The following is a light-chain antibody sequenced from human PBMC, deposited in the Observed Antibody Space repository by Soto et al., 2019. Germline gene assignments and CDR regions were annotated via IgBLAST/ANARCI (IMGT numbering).Light chain of an antibody. CDR2: DAS. V-gene: IGKV3-11*01. CDR3: QQRSSRPIT. J-gene: IGKJ5*01. CDR1: QSVSNY. Sequence: EIVLPQSPATLSFSPRARAPLSFSATQSVSNYLAWYQQKPGRAPRLLIYDASKMATGIPARFSGSGSGPGFTLTISSLEPEDFATYYCQQRSSRPITFGQGTRLEIK.